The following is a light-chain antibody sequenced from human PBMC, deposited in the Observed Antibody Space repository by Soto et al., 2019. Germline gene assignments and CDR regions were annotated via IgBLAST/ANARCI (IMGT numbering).Light chain of an antibody. V-gene: IGKV1-5*03. Sequence: DIQMTQSASTLSGSLGDRVTITWGASQTISSWLAWYQQKQGKAPKLLIYKASTLKSGVPSRFSGSGYGTEFNLTISSLQTDDFATYYCQHYNSYSEAFGQGTKVDIK. CDR2: KAS. CDR3: QHYNSYSEA. CDR1: QTISSW. J-gene: IGKJ1*01.